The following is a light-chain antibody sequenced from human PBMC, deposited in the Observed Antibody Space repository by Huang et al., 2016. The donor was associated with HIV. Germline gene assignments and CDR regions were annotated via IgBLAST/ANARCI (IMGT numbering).Light chain of an antibody. CDR1: QNVTKY. J-gene: IGKJ3*01. CDR2: GAH. V-gene: IGKV1-39*01. Sequence: DIQMTQSPSSLSASVGDRVNITCRATQNVTKYINWYQQKHAKAPKLLIYGAHSLQTGVPSRFSGSGSGTDFTLTISSLQPEDFATYYCQQSSRPPPPFGPGTKVDIK. CDR3: QQSSRPPPP.